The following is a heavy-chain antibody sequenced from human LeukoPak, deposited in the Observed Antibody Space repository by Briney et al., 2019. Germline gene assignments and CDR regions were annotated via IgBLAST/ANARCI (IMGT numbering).Heavy chain of an antibody. V-gene: IGHV1-2*02. J-gene: IGHJ4*02. D-gene: IGHD3-22*01. CDR2: INPNSGGT. CDR3: AREEYYDSSGYYQV. Sequence: ASVKVSCKASGYTFTGYHMHWVRQAPGQGLEWMGWINPNSGGTNYAQKFQGRVTMTRDTSISTAYMELSRLRSDDTAVYYCAREEYYDSSGYYQVWGQGTLVTVSS. CDR1: GYTFTGYH.